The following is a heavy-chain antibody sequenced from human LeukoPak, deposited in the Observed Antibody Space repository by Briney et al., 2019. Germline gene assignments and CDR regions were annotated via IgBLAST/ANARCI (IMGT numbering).Heavy chain of an antibody. CDR3: ARGGQGDGYSADEAFDF. J-gene: IGHJ3*01. Sequence: SQTLSLTCVISGDSVASNSTACNWIRQSPSRGLEWLGRTYYRSKWYNDYALSMKSRITINPDTSKNQFSLQLNSVTPEDTAVYYCARGGQGDGYSADEAFDFWGQGTMVTVS. CDR2: TYYRSKWYN. CDR1: GDSVASNSTA. D-gene: IGHD5-24*01. V-gene: IGHV6-1*01.